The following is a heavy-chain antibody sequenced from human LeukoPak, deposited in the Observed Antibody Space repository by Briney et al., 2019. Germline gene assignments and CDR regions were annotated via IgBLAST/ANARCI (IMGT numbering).Heavy chain of an antibody. D-gene: IGHD2-15*01. J-gene: IGHJ3*02. V-gene: IGHV3-33*01. CDR3: ARYRKPYIVEDAFDI. CDR1: GFTFSSYG. CDR2: IWYDGSNK. Sequence: PGRSLRLSCAASGFTFSSYGMHWVRQAPGKGLEWVAVIWYDGSNKYYADSVKGRFTISRDNSKNTLYLQMNSLRAEDTAVYYCARYRKPYIVEDAFDIWGQGTMVTVSS.